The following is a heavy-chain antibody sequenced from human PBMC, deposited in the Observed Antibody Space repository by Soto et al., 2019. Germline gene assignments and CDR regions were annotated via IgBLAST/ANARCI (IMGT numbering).Heavy chain of an antibody. Sequence: PGESLKISCKGSGYSFTSYWISWVRQMPGKGLEWMGRIDPSDSYTNYSPSFQGHVTISADKSISTAYLQWSSLKASDTAMYYCARHPPPNYDILTGSYYYVMDVWGQGTTVTVSS. CDR2: IDPSDSYT. CDR3: ARHPPPNYDILTGSYYYVMDV. V-gene: IGHV5-10-1*01. D-gene: IGHD3-9*01. J-gene: IGHJ6*02. CDR1: GYSFTSYW.